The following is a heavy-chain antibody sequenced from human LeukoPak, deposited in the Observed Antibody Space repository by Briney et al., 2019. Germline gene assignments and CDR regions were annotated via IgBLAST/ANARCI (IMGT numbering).Heavy chain of an antibody. CDR1: GGSISSGGYY. CDR3: AREPTVTMKGFDY. J-gene: IGHJ4*02. Sequence: SETLSRTCTVSGGSISSGGYYWSWIRQHPGKGLEWIGYIYYSGSTYYNPSLKSRVTISVDTSKNQFSLKLSSVTAADTAVYYCAREPTVTMKGFDYWGQGTLVTVSS. CDR2: IYYSGST. V-gene: IGHV4-31*03. D-gene: IGHD4-17*01.